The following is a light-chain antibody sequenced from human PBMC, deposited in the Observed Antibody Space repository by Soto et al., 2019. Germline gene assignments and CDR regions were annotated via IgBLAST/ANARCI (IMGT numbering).Light chain of an antibody. CDR3: QQYGSSPDT. V-gene: IGKV3-20*01. CDR2: GAS. J-gene: IGKJ5*01. CDR1: QSVSGNS. Sequence: EIVLTQSPVTLSLSPGERATLSCRASQSVSGNSLAWYQQKPGQAPRLLIYGASRRATGIPDRVSGDGSGTDFTLNFSRLEPEDFAVYYCQQYGSSPDTFGQGTRLEIK.